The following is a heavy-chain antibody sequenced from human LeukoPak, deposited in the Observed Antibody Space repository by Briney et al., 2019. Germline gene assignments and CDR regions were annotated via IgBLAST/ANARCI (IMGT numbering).Heavy chain of an antibody. Sequence: GGSLRLSCAPSGFTFSSYSMNWVRQAPGKGLEWVSYISSSNSTIYYADSVKGRFTISRDNAKNSLYLQMNSLRDEDTAVYYCARVSQDIVVVPAAIPRFDYWGQGTRVTVA. CDR2: ISSSNSTI. V-gene: IGHV3-48*02. D-gene: IGHD2-2*02. CDR3: ARVSQDIVVVPAAIPRFDY. J-gene: IGHJ4*02. CDR1: GFTFSSYS.